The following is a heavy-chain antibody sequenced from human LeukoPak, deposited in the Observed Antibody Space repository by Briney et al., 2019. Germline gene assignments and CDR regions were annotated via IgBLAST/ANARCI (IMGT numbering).Heavy chain of an antibody. CDR3: ARGGQLLTSGFDY. Sequence: QKFQGRVTMTTDTSTSIAYMELRSLRSDDTAVYYCARGGQLLTSGFDYWGQGTLVTVSS. J-gene: IGHJ4*02. V-gene: IGHV1-18*01. D-gene: IGHD4-23*01.